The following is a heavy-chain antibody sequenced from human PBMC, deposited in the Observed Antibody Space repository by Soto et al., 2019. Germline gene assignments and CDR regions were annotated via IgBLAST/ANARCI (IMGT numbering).Heavy chain of an antibody. V-gene: IGHV3-23*01. D-gene: IGHD3-10*01. CDR2: ISGSGGST. CDR1: GFTFSSYA. CDR3: AKATLWFGESPDWFDP. Sequence: LRLSCAASGFTFSSYAMSWVRQAPGKGLEWVSAISGSGGSTYYADSVKGRFTISRDNSKNTLYLQMNSLRAEDTAVYYCAKATLWFGESPDWFDPWGQGTLVTVSS. J-gene: IGHJ5*02.